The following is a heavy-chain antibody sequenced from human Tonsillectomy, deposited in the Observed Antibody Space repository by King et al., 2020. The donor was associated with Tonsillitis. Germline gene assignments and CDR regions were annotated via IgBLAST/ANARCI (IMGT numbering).Heavy chain of an antibody. Sequence: VQLVESGGGLVQPGGSLRLSCAASGFTFSSYTMSWVRQAPGRGLEWVSSIGGGGGSPYYADSLKGRFTISRDNSKNTLYLQMNSLRTEDTAVYYCSKVASSWFAEYFHHWGQGTLVTVSS. V-gene: IGHV3-23*04. CDR2: IGGGGGSP. CDR1: GFTFSSYT. CDR3: SKVASSWFAEYFHH. J-gene: IGHJ1*01. D-gene: IGHD6-13*01.